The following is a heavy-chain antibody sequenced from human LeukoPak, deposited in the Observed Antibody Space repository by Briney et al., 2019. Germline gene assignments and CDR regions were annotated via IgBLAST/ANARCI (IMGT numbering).Heavy chain of an antibody. CDR3: AKEGAARPYYYYYMDV. CDR1: GFTFSSYG. D-gene: IGHD6-6*01. J-gene: IGHJ6*03. V-gene: IGHV3-30*02. CDR2: IWYGGSNK. Sequence: GGSLRLSCAASGFTFSSYGMHWVRQAPGKGLEWVAVIWYGGSNKYYADSVKGRFTISRDNSKNTLYLQMNNLRAEDTAVYYCAKEGAARPYYYYYMDVWGKGTTVTVSS.